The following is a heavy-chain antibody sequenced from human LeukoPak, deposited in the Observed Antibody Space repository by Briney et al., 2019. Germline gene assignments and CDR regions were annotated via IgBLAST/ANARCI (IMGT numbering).Heavy chain of an antibody. J-gene: IGHJ4*02. CDR3: ARDKDPYYFDY. CDR1: GFTVSSNY. Sequence: GGSLRLSCAASGFTVSSNYMSWVRQAPGKGLDWISAISGTGRTTYYAASMKGRFTISRDNSKNTVYLQMNSLRAEDTAVYYCARDKDPYYFDYWGQGTLVTVSS. CDR2: ISGTGRTT. V-gene: IGHV3-23*01.